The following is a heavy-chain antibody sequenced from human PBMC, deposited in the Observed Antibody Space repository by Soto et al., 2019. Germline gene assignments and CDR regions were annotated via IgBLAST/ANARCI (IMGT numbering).Heavy chain of an antibody. V-gene: IGHV1-69*13. CDR1: GGTFSSYA. CDR2: IIPIFGTA. Sequence: ASVKVSCKASGGTFSSYAISWVRQAPGQGLEWMGGIIPIFGTANYAQKFQGRVTITADESTSTAYMELSSLRSEDTAVYYCARGSSGSYPTHYYYYYGMDVWGQGTTVTVSS. D-gene: IGHD1-26*01. J-gene: IGHJ6*02. CDR3: ARGSSGSYPTHYYYYYGMDV.